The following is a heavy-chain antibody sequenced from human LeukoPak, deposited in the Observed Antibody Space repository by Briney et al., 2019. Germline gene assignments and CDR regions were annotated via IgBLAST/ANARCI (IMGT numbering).Heavy chain of an antibody. Sequence: PSETLSLTCAVSGGSISSYYWSWIRQPAGKGLEWIGRIYTSGSTNYNPSLKSRVTMSVDTTKNQFSLKLSSVTAADTAVYYCASARTTAFMDVWGKGTTVTVSS. CDR1: GGSISSYY. CDR3: ASARTTAFMDV. J-gene: IGHJ6*04. CDR2: IYTSGST. D-gene: IGHD2-2*01. V-gene: IGHV4-4*07.